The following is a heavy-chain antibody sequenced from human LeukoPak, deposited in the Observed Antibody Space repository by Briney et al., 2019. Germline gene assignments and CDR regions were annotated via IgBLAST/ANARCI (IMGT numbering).Heavy chain of an antibody. V-gene: IGHV4-4*02. Sequence: SGTLSLTCAVSGGSISSSNWWSWVRQPPGKGLEWIGEIYHSGSTNYNPSLKSRVTISVDKSKNQFSLKLSSVTAADTAVYYCATSIGSYDSSGYYRDVDYWGQGTLVTVSS. CDR2: IYHSGST. D-gene: IGHD3-22*01. J-gene: IGHJ4*02. CDR1: GGSISSSNW. CDR3: ATSIGSYDSSGYYRDVDY.